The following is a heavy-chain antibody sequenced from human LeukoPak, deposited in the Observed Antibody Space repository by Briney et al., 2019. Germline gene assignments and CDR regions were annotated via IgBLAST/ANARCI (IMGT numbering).Heavy chain of an antibody. V-gene: IGHV3-30-3*01. CDR2: ISYDGSKK. Sequence: GGSLRLSCAASGFTFCSYATDWIRQAPGKGLEWVAVISYDGSKKYYADSVRGRFTISRDNSKNTVYLQMNSLRGDDTAVYYCARSLDYWGQGTLVTVSS. CDR1: GFTFCSYA. J-gene: IGHJ4*02. CDR3: ARSLDY.